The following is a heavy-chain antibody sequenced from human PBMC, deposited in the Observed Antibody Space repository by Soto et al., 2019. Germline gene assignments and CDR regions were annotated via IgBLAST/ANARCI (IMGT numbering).Heavy chain of an antibody. CDR2: IVVGSGNT. Sequence: SVKVSCKASGFTFTSSAMQWVRQARGQRLEWIGWIVVGSGNTNYAQKFQERVTITRDMSTSTAYMELSSLKTEDTALYYCSLDSVMTTDFAFDIWGQGTMVTVSS. CDR1: GFTFTSSA. CDR3: SLDSVMTTDFAFDI. V-gene: IGHV1-58*02. J-gene: IGHJ3*02. D-gene: IGHD4-17*01.